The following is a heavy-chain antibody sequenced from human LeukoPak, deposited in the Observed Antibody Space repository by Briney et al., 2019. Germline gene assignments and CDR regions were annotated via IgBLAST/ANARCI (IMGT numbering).Heavy chain of an antibody. CDR1: GGSINSYY. V-gene: IGHV4-59*01. J-gene: IGHJ4*02. CDR2: IYYSGST. Sequence: SETLSLTCTVSGGSINSYYWSWIRQPPGKGLEWIGYIYYSGSTNYNPSLKSRVTISVDTSKNQFSLGLSSVTAADTAVYYCARVTGYMTEDYFDYWGQGTLITVSS. D-gene: IGHD6-13*01. CDR3: ARVTGYMTEDYFDY.